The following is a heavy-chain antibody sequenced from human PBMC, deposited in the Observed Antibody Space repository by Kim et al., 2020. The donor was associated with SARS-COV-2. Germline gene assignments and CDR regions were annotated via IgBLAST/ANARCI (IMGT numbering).Heavy chain of an antibody. CDR3: QYRDY. D-gene: IGHD2-2*01. CDR2: SSSSSYI. Sequence: SSSSSYIDYADSVKGRFTISRDNAKNSLYLQMNSLRAEDTAVYYCQYRDYWGQGTLVTVSS. V-gene: IGHV3-21*01. J-gene: IGHJ4*02.